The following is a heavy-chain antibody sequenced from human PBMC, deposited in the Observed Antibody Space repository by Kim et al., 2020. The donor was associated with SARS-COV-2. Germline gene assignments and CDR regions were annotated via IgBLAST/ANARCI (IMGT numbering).Heavy chain of an antibody. Sequence: SETLSLTCTVSGGSISSSSYYWGWIRQPPGKGLEWIGSIYYSGSTYYNPSLKSRVTISVDTSKNQFSLKLSSVTAADTAVYYCARHWGHYYDSSGSINGWGQGTLVTVSS. D-gene: IGHD3-22*01. J-gene: IGHJ4*02. V-gene: IGHV4-39*01. CDR3: ARHWGHYYDSSGSING. CDR2: IYYSGST. CDR1: GGSISSSSYY.